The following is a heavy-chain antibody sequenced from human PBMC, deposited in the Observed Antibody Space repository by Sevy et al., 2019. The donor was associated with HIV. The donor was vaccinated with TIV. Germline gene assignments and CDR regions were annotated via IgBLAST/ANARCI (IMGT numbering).Heavy chain of an antibody. Sequence: GGSLRLSCAASGFTFSSYWMHWVRQAPGKGLVWVSRINSDGSSTSYADSVKGRFTISRDNAKNTLYLQMNSLRAEDTAVYYCAREHIAVAGIGYYFDYWGQGTLVTVSS. CDR1: GFTFSSYW. CDR3: AREHIAVAGIGYYFDY. V-gene: IGHV3-74*01. CDR2: INSDGSST. D-gene: IGHD6-19*01. J-gene: IGHJ4*02.